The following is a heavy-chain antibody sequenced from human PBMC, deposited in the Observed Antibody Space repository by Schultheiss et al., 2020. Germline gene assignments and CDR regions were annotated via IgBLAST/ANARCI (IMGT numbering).Heavy chain of an antibody. V-gene: IGHV4-39*07. CDR1: GGSISSGGYY. J-gene: IGHJ6*02. Sequence: SETLSLTCTVSGGSISSGGYYWSWIRQPPGKGLEWIGEINHSGSTYYNPSLKSRVTISVDTSKNQFSLKLSSVTAADTAVYYCARVLDIVATEHYGMDVWGQGTTVTVSS. CDR3: ARVLDIVATEHYGMDV. CDR2: INHSGST. D-gene: IGHD5-12*01.